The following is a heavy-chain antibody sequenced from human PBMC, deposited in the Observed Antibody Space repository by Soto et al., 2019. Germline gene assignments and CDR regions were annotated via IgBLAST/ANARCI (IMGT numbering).Heavy chain of an antibody. D-gene: IGHD3-10*01. CDR3: ARSRGQLVRVWYFDL. Sequence: QAQLQESGPGLVKASQTLSLTCTVSGGSISSGGYCWSWIRQHPWKAMEWIGNIYYSGSTSYNTSLRSRLTMSVDTSKNQFSLTLSSVTAADTAVYYCARSRGQLVRVWYFDLWGRGTAVTVSS. V-gene: IGHV4-31*03. CDR1: GGSISSGGYC. CDR2: IYYSGST. J-gene: IGHJ2*01.